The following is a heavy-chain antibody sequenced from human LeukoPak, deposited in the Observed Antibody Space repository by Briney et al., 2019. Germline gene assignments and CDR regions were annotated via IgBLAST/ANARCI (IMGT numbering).Heavy chain of an antibody. J-gene: IGHJ5*02. CDR1: GGSISSGGDY. CDR3: ARGRESIARVWFDP. Sequence: SQTLSLTCTVSGGSISSGGDYWSWIRQPPGKGLVWIGYIHYSGSTYHNPSLKSRVTISVDTSKNQFSLKLSSVSPADTAVYYCARGRESIARVWFDPWGQGTLVTVSS. CDR2: IHYSGST. V-gene: IGHV4-30-4*01.